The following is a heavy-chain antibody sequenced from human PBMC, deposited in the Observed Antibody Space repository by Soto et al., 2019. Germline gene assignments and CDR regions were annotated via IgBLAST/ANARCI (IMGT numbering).Heavy chain of an antibody. J-gene: IGHJ6*02. CDR2: INPSGGST. CDR1: GYTFTSYY. Sequence: QVQLVQSGAEVKKPGASVKVSCKASGYTFTSYYMHWVRQAPGQGLEWMGIINPSGGSTSYAQKFQGRVTMTRDTSTSTVYXXXXXXXXXXXXXXXXXXXXXXXXATYYYGMDVWGQGTTVTVSS. V-gene: IGHV1-46*01. CDR3: XXXXXXXXATYYYGMDV.